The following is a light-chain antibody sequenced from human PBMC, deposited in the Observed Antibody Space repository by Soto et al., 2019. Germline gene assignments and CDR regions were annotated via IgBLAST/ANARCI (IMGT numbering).Light chain of an antibody. CDR1: QSIGIW. J-gene: IGKJ1*01. Sequence: IQMTQSPSTVSASVGDRVAISCRASQSIGIWLAWYQQKPGKAPRFLIYTASILLGGVPSRFSGSGSGTEFSLTISSLQPDDFATDYCQQYRDYSCTFGQGTKVDIK. CDR2: TAS. V-gene: IGKV1-5*03. CDR3: QQYRDYSCT.